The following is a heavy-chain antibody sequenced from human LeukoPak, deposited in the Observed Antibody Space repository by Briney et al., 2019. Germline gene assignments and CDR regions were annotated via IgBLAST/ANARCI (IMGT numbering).Heavy chain of an antibody. V-gene: IGHV1-46*01. D-gene: IGHD3-16*01. CDR2: IRPSGST. Sequence: ASLKVSCKASGYTFTSYYIHWVRQAPGQGLEYMGIIRPSGSTAYAQKFQGRVTMTRDTSTSAVYMELSSLRSEDTAVYYCARDYVWGSVSTSSFDYWGQGTLVTVSS. J-gene: IGHJ4*02. CDR3: ARDYVWGSVSTSSFDY. CDR1: GYTFTSYY.